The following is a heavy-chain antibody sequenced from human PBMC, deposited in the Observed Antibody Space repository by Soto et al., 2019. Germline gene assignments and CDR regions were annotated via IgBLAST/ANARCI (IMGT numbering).Heavy chain of an antibody. D-gene: IGHD3-10*01. Sequence: PSETLSLTCAVYGGSFSGYYWSWIRQPPGKGLEWIGEINHSGSTNYNPSLKSRVTISVDTSKNQFSLKLSSVTAADTAVYYCARVGGSDYYYYGMDVWGQGTTVTVSS. CDR3: ARVGGSDYYYYGMDV. CDR2: INHSGST. J-gene: IGHJ6*02. V-gene: IGHV4-34*01. CDR1: GGSFSGYY.